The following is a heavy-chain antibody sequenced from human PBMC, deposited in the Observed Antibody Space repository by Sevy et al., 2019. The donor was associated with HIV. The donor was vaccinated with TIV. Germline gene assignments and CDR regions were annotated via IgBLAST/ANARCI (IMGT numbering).Heavy chain of an antibody. CDR1: GYTFGSNG. CDR2: IGVYNGNS. J-gene: IGHJ4*01. CDR3: ARVPTYYFGSGTYFDY. V-gene: IGHV1-18*01. Sequence: ASVKVSCKASGYTFGSNGIAWVRQAPGHGLQWMGWIGVYNGNSKYAQNLQDRLTVTTDTSTSTAYMELKSLRSDDTAVYYCARVPTYYFGSGTYFDYWGHGTLVTVSS. D-gene: IGHD3-10*01.